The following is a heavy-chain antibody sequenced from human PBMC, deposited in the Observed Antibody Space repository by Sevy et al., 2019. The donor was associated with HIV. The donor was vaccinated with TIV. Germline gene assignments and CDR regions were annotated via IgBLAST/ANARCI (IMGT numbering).Heavy chain of an antibody. CDR3: ARDPGFARPDASDI. Sequence: ASVKVSCKASGGTFSSYAISWVRQAPGQGLEWMGGIIPILGIANYAQKFQGRVTITADKSTSTAYMELSSLRSEDTAVYYCARDPGFARPDASDIWGQGTMVTVSS. V-gene: IGHV1-69*10. J-gene: IGHJ3*02. D-gene: IGHD6-6*01. CDR1: GGTFSSYA. CDR2: IIPILGIA.